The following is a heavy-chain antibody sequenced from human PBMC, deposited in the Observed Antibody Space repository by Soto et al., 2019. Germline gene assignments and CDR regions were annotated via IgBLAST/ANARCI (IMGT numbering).Heavy chain of an antibody. CDR1: GYTFTSYY. D-gene: IGHD3-3*01. Sequence: ASVKVSCKASGYTFTSYYMHWVRQAPGQGLEWMGIINPSGGSTSYAQKFQGRVTMTRDTSTSTVYMELSSLRSEDTAVYYCARDRDFWSGYLYYYYYYGMDAWGQGTTVTVSS. V-gene: IGHV1-46*01. CDR3: ARDRDFWSGYLYYYYYYGMDA. J-gene: IGHJ6*02. CDR2: INPSGGST.